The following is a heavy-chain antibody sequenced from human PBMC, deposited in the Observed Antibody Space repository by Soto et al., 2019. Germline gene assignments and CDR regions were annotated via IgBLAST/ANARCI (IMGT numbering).Heavy chain of an antibody. V-gene: IGHV3-23*01. CDR1: EFTLRHYA. J-gene: IGHJ4*02. Sequence: EVQLLESGGGLVQPGGSLRLSCAASEFTLRHYAMSWVRQAPGKGPEWVSAISGSGGSTFYADSVRGRFTISRDTSKNTLYRQMNSLRVEDTALYYCAKDRGGDFCSGYPYFDSWGQGTLVTVAS. CDR3: AKDRGGDFCSGYPYFDS. CDR2: ISGSGGST. D-gene: IGHD3-3*01.